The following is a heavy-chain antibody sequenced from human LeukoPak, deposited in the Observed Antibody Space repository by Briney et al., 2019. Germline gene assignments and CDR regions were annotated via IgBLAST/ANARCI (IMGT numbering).Heavy chain of an antibody. CDR1: GFTVSSNY. CDR2: IYTAGST. D-gene: IGHD1-1*01. V-gene: IGHV3-53*01. Sequence: GGSLRLSCAASGFTVSSNYMSWVRQAPGKGLEWVSIIYTAGSTYYADSVKGRFTISRDNSKNTLYLQMNSLRAEDTAVYYCATTPVNWNDVLDYWGQGTLVTVSS. J-gene: IGHJ4*02. CDR3: ATTPVNWNDVLDY.